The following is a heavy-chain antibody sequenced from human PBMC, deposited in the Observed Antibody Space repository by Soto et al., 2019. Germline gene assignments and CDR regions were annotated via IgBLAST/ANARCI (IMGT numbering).Heavy chain of an antibody. V-gene: IGHV4-4*02. CDR1: GAPITTTKW. J-gene: IGHJ6*02. D-gene: IGHD3-16*01. CDR3: ATQTISYTWGV. Sequence: QVQLQESGPGPVKPSETLSLTCTVSGAPITTTKWWAWVRPPPGKGLEWIGELSRGDERSSNPSLEGRFTMSLDKSNNHFSLKLTSVTAADTAIYYCATQTISYTWGVWGRGTSVTVSS. CDR2: LSRGDER.